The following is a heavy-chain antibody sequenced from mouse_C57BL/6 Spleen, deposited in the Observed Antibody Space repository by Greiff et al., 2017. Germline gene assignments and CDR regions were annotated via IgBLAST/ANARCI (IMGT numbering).Heavy chain of an antibody. CDR2: IDPSDSET. J-gene: IGHJ1*03. CDR1: GYTFTSYW. V-gene: IGHV1-52*01. Sequence: QVQLQQPGAELVRPGSSVKLSCKASGYTFTSYWMHWVKQRPIQGLEWIGNIDPSDSETHYNQKFKDKATLTVDKSSSTAYMQLSSLTSEDSAVYYCARWGTTVVATWDWYFDVWGTGTTVTVSS. D-gene: IGHD1-1*01. CDR3: ARWGTTVVATWDWYFDV.